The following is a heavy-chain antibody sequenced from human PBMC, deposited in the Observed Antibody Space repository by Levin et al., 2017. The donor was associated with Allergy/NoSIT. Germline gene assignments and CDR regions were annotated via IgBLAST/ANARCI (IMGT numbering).Heavy chain of an antibody. CDR1: GYSFTTYW. CDR3: ARHTYGGDPLADY. J-gene: IGHJ4*02. CDR2: IDPSDSYT. V-gene: IGHV5-10-1*01. D-gene: IGHD2-21*02. Sequence: LGESLKISCKGSGYSFTTYWITWVRQMPGKGLEWMGRIDPSDSYTNYSPSFQGHVTISADKSISTAYLQWSALKASDTAMYYCARHTYGGDPLADYWGQGTLVTVSS.